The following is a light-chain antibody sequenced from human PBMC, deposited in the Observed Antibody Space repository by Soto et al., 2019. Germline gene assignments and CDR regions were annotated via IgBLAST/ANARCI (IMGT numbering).Light chain of an antibody. CDR2: DTS. CDR3: QEYIKWPPGM. Sequence: DIVVTQSPATLSASPGERVTLSCRASQVVSSRLAWYQQRPGQVPRLLIYDTSTRVPGISARFSGSGSGTGFTLTISSLQSEDFAVYYCQEYIKWPPGMFGPGTTVDIK. V-gene: IGKV3-15*01. J-gene: IGKJ1*01. CDR1: QVVSSR.